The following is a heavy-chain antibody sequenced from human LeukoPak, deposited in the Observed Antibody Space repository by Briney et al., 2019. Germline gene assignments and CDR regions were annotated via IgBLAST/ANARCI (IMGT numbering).Heavy chain of an antibody. V-gene: IGHV3-23*01. CDR1: GFSFSGYA. Sequence: PGGSLRLSCEASGFSFSGYAMSWVRQAPGKGLDWVSGVSDSGVNTYYADSVKGRFTISRDDSKYTLFLQMNSLGAEDTAIYYCARDFGDTSDTYFQHWGQGALVTVSS. D-gene: IGHD3-22*01. CDR3: ARDFGDTSDTYFQH. J-gene: IGHJ1*01. CDR2: VSDSGVNT.